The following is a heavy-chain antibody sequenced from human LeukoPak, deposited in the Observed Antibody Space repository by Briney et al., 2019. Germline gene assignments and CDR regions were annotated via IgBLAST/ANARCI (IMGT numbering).Heavy chain of an antibody. CDR2: TYYRSKWYN. V-gene: IGHV6-1*01. Sequence: SQTLSLTCAISGDSVSSNSAAWNWIRQSPSRGLEWLVRTYYRSKWYNDYAVSVKSRITINPDTSKNQFSLQLNSVTPEDTAVYYCAISRGGDYDFWSGYLEGNWFDPWGQGTLVTVSS. J-gene: IGHJ5*02. CDR3: AISRGGDYDFWSGYLEGNWFDP. CDR1: GDSVSSNSAA. D-gene: IGHD3-3*01.